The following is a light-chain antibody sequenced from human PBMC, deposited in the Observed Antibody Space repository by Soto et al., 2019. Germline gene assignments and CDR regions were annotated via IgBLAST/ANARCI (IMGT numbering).Light chain of an antibody. Sequence: QSALTQPPSASGSPGQSVTISCTGTSSDVGGYNYVSWYQQHPGKAPKLMIYEVSKRPSGVPDRFFGSKSGNTASLTVSGLQAEDEADYYCSSYAGSNSPYVFGTGTKLTVL. CDR1: SSDVGGYNY. CDR3: SSYAGSNSPYV. CDR2: EVS. V-gene: IGLV2-8*01. J-gene: IGLJ1*01.